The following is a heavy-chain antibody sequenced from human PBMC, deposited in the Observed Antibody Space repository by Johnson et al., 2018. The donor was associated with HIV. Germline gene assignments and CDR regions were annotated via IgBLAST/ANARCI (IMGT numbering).Heavy chain of an antibody. D-gene: IGHD2-15*01. CDR1: GFTFSSYA. CDR3: ARERYGSQAIDAFDI. V-gene: IGHV3-30*04. Sequence: QVQLVESGGGVVQPGRSPRLSCAASGFTFSSYAMHWVRQAPGKGLEWVAVTSYDGSSKHYADSVKGRFIISRDNSKNTLYLQMNSLRAEDMAVYYCARERYGSQAIDAFDIWGQGTMVTVSS. J-gene: IGHJ3*02. CDR2: TSYDGSSK.